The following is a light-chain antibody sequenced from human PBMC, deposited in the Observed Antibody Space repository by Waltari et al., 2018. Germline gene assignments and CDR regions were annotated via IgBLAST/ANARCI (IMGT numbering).Light chain of an antibody. Sequence: QSALTQPPSVSGAPGQRITISCTGSGSNIGGGYDVHWYQQFPGTAPKLLPCGNNIRPSGVPDRFFGSKTGTSASLAITGLQADDEADYYCQSYDRSLSVVFGGGTKLTVL. CDR3: QSYDRSLSVV. CDR2: GNN. CDR1: GSNIGGGYD. V-gene: IGLV1-40*01. J-gene: IGLJ2*01.